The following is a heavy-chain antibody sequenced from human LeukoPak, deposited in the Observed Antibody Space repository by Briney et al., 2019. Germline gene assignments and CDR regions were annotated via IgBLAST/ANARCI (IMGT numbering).Heavy chain of an antibody. J-gene: IGHJ6*02. V-gene: IGHV3-7*03. CDR2: IKQDGSEK. D-gene: IGHD3-3*01. CDR1: GFTFNSYW. CDR3: AKDKINYDFWSGYYYYYYYGMDV. Sequence: GGSLRLSCAASGFTFNSYWMHWVRQAPGKGLDWVANIKQDGSEKYYVDSVKGRFTISRDNAKNSLYLQMNSLTAEDTAVYYCAKDKINYDFWSGYYYYYYYGMDVWGQGTTVTVSS.